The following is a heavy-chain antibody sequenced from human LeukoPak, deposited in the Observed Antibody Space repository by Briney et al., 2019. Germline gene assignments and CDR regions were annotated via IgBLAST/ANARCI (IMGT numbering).Heavy chain of an antibody. V-gene: IGHV1-8*03. D-gene: IGHD1-14*01. CDR3: ARTKPDHSEMYN. CDR1: GYTFTTYD. Sequence: ASVKVSCKASGYTFTTYDIDWVRQAAGQGLEWMGWMNPNSGNTGYAQKFQGRLTITRDASISTAYMELSSLRSDDTAVYYCARTKPDHSEMYNWGQGTLVSVSS. J-gene: IGHJ4*02. CDR2: MNPNSGNT.